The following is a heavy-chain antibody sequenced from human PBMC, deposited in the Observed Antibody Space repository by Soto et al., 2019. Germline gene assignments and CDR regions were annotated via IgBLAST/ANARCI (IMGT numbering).Heavy chain of an antibody. CDR1: GGSISSSSYY. Sequence: SETLSLTCTVSGGSISSSSYYWGWIRQPPGKGLEWIGSIYYSGSTYYNPSLKSRVTISVDTSKNQFSLKLSSVTAADTAVYYCARPSKGVAGTLIDPWGQGTLVTVSS. D-gene: IGHD6-19*01. CDR3: ARPSKGVAGTLIDP. J-gene: IGHJ5*02. CDR2: IYYSGST. V-gene: IGHV4-39*01.